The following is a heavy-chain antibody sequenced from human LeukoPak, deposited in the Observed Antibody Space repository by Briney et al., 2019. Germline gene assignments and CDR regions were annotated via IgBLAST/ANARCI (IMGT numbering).Heavy chain of an antibody. Sequence: ASVKVSCKASGGTFSSYAISWVRQAPGQGLEWMGGIIPIFGTANYAQMFQGRVTITADESTSAAYMELSSLRSEDTAVYYCARTLSDGKGVGHAFDIWGQGTMVTVSS. CDR2: IIPIFGTA. CDR3: ARTLSDGKGVGHAFDI. V-gene: IGHV1-69*01. CDR1: GGTFSSYA. J-gene: IGHJ3*02. D-gene: IGHD6-19*01.